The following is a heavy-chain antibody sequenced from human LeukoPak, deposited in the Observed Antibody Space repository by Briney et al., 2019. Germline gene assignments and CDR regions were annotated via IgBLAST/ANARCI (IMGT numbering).Heavy chain of an antibody. D-gene: IGHD3-10*01. CDR2: MNPNSGNT. V-gene: IGHV1-8*01. Sequence: ASVKVSCKASGYTFTSYDINWVRQAPGQGLEWMGWMNPNSGNTGYAQKFQGRVTMTRNTSISTAYMELSSLRSEDTAVYYCARHGSGSYLYYYGMDVWGQGTTVTVSS. CDR3: ARHGSGSYLYYYGMDV. J-gene: IGHJ6*02. CDR1: GYTFTSYD.